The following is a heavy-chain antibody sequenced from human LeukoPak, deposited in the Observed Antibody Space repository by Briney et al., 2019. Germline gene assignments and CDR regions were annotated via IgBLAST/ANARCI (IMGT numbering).Heavy chain of an antibody. J-gene: IGHJ2*01. CDR3: ARDLDWVFDL. Sequence: GASVRVSCTASGYTFTVDNFSCVCHAPGQGLGWMGWISTYNGNTKYTQNLQGRVTMTTDTSTSTAYMELRSLRSDDTAVYYCARDLDWVFDLWGRGTLVTVPS. D-gene: IGHD3-9*01. CDR1: GYTFTVDN. CDR2: ISTYNGNT. V-gene: IGHV1-18*01.